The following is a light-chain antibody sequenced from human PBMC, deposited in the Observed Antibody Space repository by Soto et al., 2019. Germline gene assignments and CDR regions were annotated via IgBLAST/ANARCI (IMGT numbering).Light chain of an antibody. CDR1: QSARSN. J-gene: IGKJ1*01. CDR3: QQYNNWPPWT. CDR2: GAS. V-gene: IGKV3-15*01. Sequence: EIVMTQSPATLSVSPGERATLSCRASQSARSNLAWYQQKPGQDPRLLIYGASTRATGIPARFSGSGSGTEFTLITSGLQSEDFAVYYCQQYNNWPPWTFGQGTEVEIK.